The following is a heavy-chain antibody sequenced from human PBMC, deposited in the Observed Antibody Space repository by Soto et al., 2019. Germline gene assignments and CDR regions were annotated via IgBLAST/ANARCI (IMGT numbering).Heavy chain of an antibody. CDR2: IYYSGST. Sequence: SETLSLTCTVSGGSISSSSYYWGWIRQPPGKGLEWIGSIYYSGSTYYNPSLKSRVTISVDTSKNQFSLKLSSVTAADTAVYYCARHEQDSYGYVQPPYYYYGMDVWGQGTTVTVSS. D-gene: IGHD5-18*01. CDR1: GGSISSSSYY. V-gene: IGHV4-39*01. CDR3: ARHEQDSYGYVQPPYYYYGMDV. J-gene: IGHJ6*02.